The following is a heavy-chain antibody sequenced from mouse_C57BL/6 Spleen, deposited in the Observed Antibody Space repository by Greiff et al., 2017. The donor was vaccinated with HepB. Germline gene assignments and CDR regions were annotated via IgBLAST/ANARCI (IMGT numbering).Heavy chain of an antibody. CDR2: IDPSDSYT. J-gene: IGHJ4*01. CDR1: GYTFTSYW. Sequence: QVQLQQPGAELVKPGASVKLSCKASGYTFTSYWMQWVKQRPGQGLEWIGEIDPSDSYTNYNQKFKGKATFTVDTSSSTAYMQLSSLTSEDSAVYYCARGYSNYAMDYWGQGTSVTVSS. D-gene: IGHD2-5*01. CDR3: ARGYSNYAMDY. V-gene: IGHV1-50*01.